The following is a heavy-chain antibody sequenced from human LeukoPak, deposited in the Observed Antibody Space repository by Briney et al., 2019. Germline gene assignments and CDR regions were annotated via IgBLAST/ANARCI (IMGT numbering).Heavy chain of an antibody. J-gene: IGHJ2*01. CDR1: GFTFSSYW. CDR2: INSDGSST. D-gene: IGHD3-10*01. CDR3: AGSTLFYEDWYFDL. Sequence: GGSLRLSCAASGFTFSSYWMHWVRQAPGKGLVWVSRINSDGSSTSYADSVKGRFTISRDNAKNTLYLQMNSLRAEDTAVYYCAGSTLFYEDWYFDLWGRGTLVTASS. V-gene: IGHV3-74*01.